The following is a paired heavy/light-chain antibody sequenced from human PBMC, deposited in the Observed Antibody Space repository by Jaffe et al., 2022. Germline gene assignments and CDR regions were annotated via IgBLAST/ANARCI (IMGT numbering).Heavy chain of an antibody. V-gene: IGHV3-30*02. CDR1: GFTFSSYG. J-gene: IGHJ6*03. Sequence: QVQLVESGGGVVQPGGSLRLSCAASGFTFSSYGMHCVRQAPGKGLEWVAFIRYDGSNKYYADSVKGRFTISRDNSKNTLYLQMNSLRAEDTAVYYCAKSPMAQGGIITWELGYNYMDVWGKGTTVTVSS. CDR2: IRYDGSNK. D-gene: IGHD3-10*01. CDR3: AKSPMAQGGIITWELGYNYMDV.
Light chain of an antibody. J-gene: IGLJ3*02. CDR1: SGSIASNY. V-gene: IGLV6-57*01. Sequence: NFMLTQSHSVSESPGKTVTISCTRSSGSIASNYVQWYQQRPGSSPTTVIYEDNKRLSGVPDRFSGSIDSSSNSASLTITGLKTEDEADYYCQSYDSSNWVFGGGTKLTVL. CDR2: EDN. CDR3: QSYDSSNWV.